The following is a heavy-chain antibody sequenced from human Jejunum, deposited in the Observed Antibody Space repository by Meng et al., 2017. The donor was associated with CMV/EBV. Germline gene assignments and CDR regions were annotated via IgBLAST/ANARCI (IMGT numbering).Heavy chain of an antibody. CDR2: IIAIFKTP. D-gene: IGHD5-24*01. V-gene: IGHV1-69*12. CDR1: GGSVNNYA. Sequence: QVQVCQSGAEVKEPGFSMKVSCKSSGGSVNNYAFNWVRQAPGQGLEWMGGIIAIFKTPNYAQKFQGRLTITADESTGTSYMELTSLTSEDTAVYYCARGFLNGYQPFDYWGQGTLVTVSS. CDR3: ARGFLNGYQPFDY. J-gene: IGHJ4*02.